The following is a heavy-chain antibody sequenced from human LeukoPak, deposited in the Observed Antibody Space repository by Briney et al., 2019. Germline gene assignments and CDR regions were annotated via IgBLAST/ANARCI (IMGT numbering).Heavy chain of an antibody. Sequence: SETLSLTCTVSGDSISSDGFYWRWIRQPPGKGLEWIGYIYYSGSTNYNPSLKSRVTISVDTSKNQFSLKLSSVTAADTAVYYCARRSYYYGSGSYLDYWGQGTLVTVSS. D-gene: IGHD3-10*01. CDR1: GDSISSDGFY. V-gene: IGHV4-61*08. CDR3: ARRSYYYGSGSYLDY. J-gene: IGHJ4*02. CDR2: IYYSGST.